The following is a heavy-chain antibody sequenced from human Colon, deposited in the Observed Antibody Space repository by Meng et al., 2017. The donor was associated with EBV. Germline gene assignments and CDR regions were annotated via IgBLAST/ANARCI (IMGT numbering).Heavy chain of an antibody. D-gene: IGHD3-10*01. J-gene: IGHJ4*02. Sequence: EVQLVESGGGLVNPGGSLRLSCAASGFSFSGYWMHWVRQAPGKGLAWVSRINGDGSGTTYADSVKGRFSISRDNAKNTLYLQMNSLRAEDTATYYCARDDASEFDWGQGTLVTVSS. CDR3: ARDDASEFD. V-gene: IGHV3-74*03. CDR1: GFSFSGYW. CDR2: INGDGSGT.